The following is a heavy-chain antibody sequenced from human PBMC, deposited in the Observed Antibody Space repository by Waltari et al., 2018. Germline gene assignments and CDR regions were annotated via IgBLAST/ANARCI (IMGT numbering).Heavy chain of an antibody. CDR2: ISRCSGDI. CDR3: TAGGGDYRPFDY. Sequence: EVQLLESGGCLVQPGGSLRLSCVASEFTFSTYALNWVRQAPGKGLEWVAVISRCSGDIYYADSVKGRFTISRDNSNNMLYLQMNSLGAEDTATYHCTAGGGDYRPFDYWGQGTLVTVSS. J-gene: IGHJ4*02. D-gene: IGHD3-16*02. V-gene: IGHV3-23*01. CDR1: EFTFSTYA.